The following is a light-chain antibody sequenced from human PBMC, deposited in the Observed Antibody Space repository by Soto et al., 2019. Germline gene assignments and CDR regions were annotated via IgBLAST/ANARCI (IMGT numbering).Light chain of an antibody. CDR3: QQSNNHPIS. Sequence: DNQLTQPPSSISASVGDRVAITWRASQAVNSWLAWFQQKPGMAPKLVIYDVSSLQSGVPSRFSGSGSGTEFTLTISSLQPEDFATYYCQQSNNHPISFGQGTRLEIK. CDR1: QAVNSW. J-gene: IGKJ5*01. V-gene: IGKV1-12*01. CDR2: DVS.